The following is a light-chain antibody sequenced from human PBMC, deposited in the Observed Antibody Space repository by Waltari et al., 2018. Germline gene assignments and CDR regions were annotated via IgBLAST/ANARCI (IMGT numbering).Light chain of an antibody. V-gene: IGKV1-5*03. J-gene: IGKJ2*01. CDR2: KAS. CDR3: QQYNSYPYT. Sequence: DIQMTQAPFTLSASVRARVAIICRASPSINKCLAWYQQKPGKAPNLLIYKASTLESGVPSRFSGSGSGTDFTLTISSLQPDDAATYYCQQYNSYPYTFGQGTKLEIK. CDR1: PSINKC.